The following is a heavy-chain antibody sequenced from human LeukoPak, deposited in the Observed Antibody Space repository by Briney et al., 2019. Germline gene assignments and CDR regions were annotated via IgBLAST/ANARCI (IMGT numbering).Heavy chain of an antibody. CDR1: GFTFSSYA. CDR3: AKGTKLAVAANNYFDY. V-gene: IGHV3-23*01. D-gene: IGHD2-15*01. J-gene: IGHJ4*02. Sequence: GGPLRLSCAASGFTFSSYAINWVRQAPGKGLEWVSIISGSGGSTYYADSVKGRFTISRDNSKNTLYLQMNSLRAEDTAVYYCAKGTKLAVAANNYFDYWGQGTLLTVSS. CDR2: ISGSGGST.